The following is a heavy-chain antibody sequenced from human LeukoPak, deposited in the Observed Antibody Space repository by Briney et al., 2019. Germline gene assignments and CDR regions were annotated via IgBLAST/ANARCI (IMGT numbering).Heavy chain of an antibody. CDR3: ATWGPSLSRLGSGSYGYFDY. J-gene: IGHJ4*02. CDR2: FDPEDGET. CDR1: GYTLTELS. Sequence: ASVKVSCKFSGYTLTELSMHWVRQAPGKGLEWMGGFDPEDGETIYAQKFQGRVTMTEDTSTDTAYMELSSLRSEDTAVYYCATWGPSLSRLGSGSYGYFDYWGQGTLVTVSS. D-gene: IGHD3-10*01. V-gene: IGHV1-24*01.